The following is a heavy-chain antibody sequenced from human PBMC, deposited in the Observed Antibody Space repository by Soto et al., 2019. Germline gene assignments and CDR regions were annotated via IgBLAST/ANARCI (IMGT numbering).Heavy chain of an antibody. J-gene: IGHJ4*02. V-gene: IGHV3-74*01. CDR1: GFTFSSYW. CDR2: INSDGSST. D-gene: IGHD6-19*01. Sequence: VRSLRLSSAASGFTFSSYWMHWVRQAPGKGLVWVSRINSDGSSTSYADSVKGRFTISRDNAKNTLYLQMNSLRAEDTAVYYCAVAVAGPTAIGYWGQGTLVNVSS. CDR3: AVAVAGPTAIGY.